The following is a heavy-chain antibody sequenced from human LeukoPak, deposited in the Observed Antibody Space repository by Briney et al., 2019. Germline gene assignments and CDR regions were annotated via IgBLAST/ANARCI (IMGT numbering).Heavy chain of an antibody. J-gene: IGHJ4*02. CDR1: GFTVSSNY. V-gene: IGHV3-53*01. D-gene: IGHD2-2*01. CDR3: AKGYCTSISCAYFDC. Sequence: GGSLRLSCAASGFTVSSNYMSWVRQAPGKGLEWVSVIYRAGSTYYADSVKGRFTISRDNSKNTLYLQMNSLRAEDTAVYYCAKGYCTSISCAYFDCWGQGTLVTVSS. CDR2: IYRAGST.